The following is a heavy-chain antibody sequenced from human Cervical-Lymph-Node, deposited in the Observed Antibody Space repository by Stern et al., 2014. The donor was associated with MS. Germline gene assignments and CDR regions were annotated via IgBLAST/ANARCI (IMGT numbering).Heavy chain of an antibody. CDR3: ARDQNGDYDY. J-gene: IGHJ4*02. Sequence: EVQLVESGGGLVQPGGSLRLSCAASGFTFSNYWMHWVRQAPGKGLVWVSRISSAGSSTSYADSVKGRFTISRDNAKNTLYLQMNSLRAEDTAVYYCARDQNGDYDYWGQGTLVTVYS. D-gene: IGHD4-17*01. CDR1: GFTFSNYW. V-gene: IGHV3-74*01. CDR2: ISSAGSST.